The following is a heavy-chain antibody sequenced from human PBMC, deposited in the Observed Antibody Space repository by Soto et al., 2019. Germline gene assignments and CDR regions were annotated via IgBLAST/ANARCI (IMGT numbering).Heavy chain of an antibody. CDR2: IHVSGYT. V-gene: IGHV4-30-2*01. CDR3: ARGGALRTSAHVPLDP. D-gene: IGHD1-1*01. CDR1: GDSITTVSYS. J-gene: IGHJ5*02. Sequence: QLQLQESGSGLVKPSQTLSLTCTVSGDSITTVSYSWSWIRQAPGNGLDWIGHIHVSGYTSFTTSRQGRVSISGPPSKNQCSLNVMSVTAADTAVYYCARGGALRTSAHVPLDPWGQGRLVTV.